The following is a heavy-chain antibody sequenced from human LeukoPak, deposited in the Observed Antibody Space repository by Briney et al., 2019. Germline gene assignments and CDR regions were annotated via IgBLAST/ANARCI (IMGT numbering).Heavy chain of an antibody. CDR1: VFTFSGDA. Sequence: PGGALRLSCAASVFTFSGDAMSGGRQALGKGLECGSAIIGIGVSTYYADSVKGRFTISRENYKNTLYLQMNSLRAEDTAVYYCEKGGSRWSRQTFDYWGQGTLVTVSS. D-gene: IGHD6-19*01. J-gene: IGHJ4*02. CDR2: IIGIGVST. CDR3: EKGGSRWSRQTFDY. V-gene: IGHV3-23*01.